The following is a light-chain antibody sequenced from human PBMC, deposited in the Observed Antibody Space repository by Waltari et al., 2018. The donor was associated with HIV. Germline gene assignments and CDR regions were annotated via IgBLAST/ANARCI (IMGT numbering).Light chain of an antibody. CDR3: AAWDDSLNGIYV. J-gene: IGLJ1*01. Sequence: QSVLTQPPSASGTPGQRVTISCSGSSSNIGSNTVNWYQQLPGTAPKLLIYSNNQRPSGVADRFSGSKSGTSASLAISGLQSEEEADYYCAAWDDSLNGIYVFGTGTKVTVL. CDR2: SNN. CDR1: SSNIGSNT. V-gene: IGLV1-44*01.